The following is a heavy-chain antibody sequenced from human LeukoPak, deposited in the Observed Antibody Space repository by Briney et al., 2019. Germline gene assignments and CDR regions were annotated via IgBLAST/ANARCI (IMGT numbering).Heavy chain of an antibody. D-gene: IGHD6-19*01. CDR3: ARVEAVAGYAFDI. Sequence: ASVKVSCKASGYTFTSYGISWVRQAPGQGLEWMAWISAYNGKTNYAQNLQGRVTMTTDTSTNTAYMELRSLRSDDTAVYYCARVEAVAGYAFDIWGQGTMVTVSS. V-gene: IGHV1-18*01. CDR2: ISAYNGKT. CDR1: GYTFTSYG. J-gene: IGHJ3*02.